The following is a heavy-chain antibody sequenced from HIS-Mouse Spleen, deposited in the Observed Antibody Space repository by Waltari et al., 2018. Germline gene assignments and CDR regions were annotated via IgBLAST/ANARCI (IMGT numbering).Heavy chain of an antibody. D-gene: IGHD6-13*01. V-gene: IGHV1-8*01. CDR1: GYTFTSYD. J-gene: IGHJ6*02. CDR2: MNPNSGNT. CDR3: ARTSYSSSSYYYGMDV. Sequence: QVQLVQSGAEVKKPGASVKVSCKASGYTFTSYDINWVRQATGQGLEWMGWMNPNSGNTGNAQKFQGRVTMTRNTSISTAYMELSSLRSEDTAVYYCARTSYSSSSYYYGMDVWGQGTTVTVSS.